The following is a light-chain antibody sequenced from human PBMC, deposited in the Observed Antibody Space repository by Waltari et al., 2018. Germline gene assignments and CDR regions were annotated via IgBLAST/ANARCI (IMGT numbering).Light chain of an antibody. CDR2: DAS. Sequence: EIVLTQSPATLSLSPGERATLSCRASQSVNSYLVWYQQKPGQAPRLLIYDASNRATRIPARFSGSGSWADFTLTIRSLEPEDFAVYYCQQRIDWPLTFGGGTKVEVK. J-gene: IGKJ4*01. CDR3: QQRIDWPLT. CDR1: QSVNSY. V-gene: IGKV3-11*01.